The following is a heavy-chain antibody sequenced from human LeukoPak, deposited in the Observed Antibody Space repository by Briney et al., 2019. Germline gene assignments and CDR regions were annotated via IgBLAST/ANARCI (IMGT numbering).Heavy chain of an antibody. CDR1: GGSISSSSYY. CDR2: IYYSGST. V-gene: IGHV4-39*01. J-gene: IGHJ5*02. CDR3: ARRGYCSSTSCYEYWFDP. D-gene: IGHD2-2*01. Sequence: PSETLSLTCTVSGGSISSSSYYWGWIRQPPGKGLEWIGIIYYSGSTYYNPSLKSRLTISVDTSKNQFSLKLSSVTATDTAVYYCARRGYCSSTSCYEYWFDPWGQGTLVTVSS.